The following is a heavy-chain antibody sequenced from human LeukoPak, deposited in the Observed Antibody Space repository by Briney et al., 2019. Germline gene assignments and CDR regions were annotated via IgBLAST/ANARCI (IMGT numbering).Heavy chain of an antibody. CDR3: ARIPAAGSLKGAFDI. CDR2: IYPGDSDT. J-gene: IGHJ3*02. D-gene: IGHD6-13*01. V-gene: IGHV5-51*01. CDR1: GYIYTSYW. Sequence: GESLKISCNSSGYIYTSYWIGWVRQMPGKGLEWMGIIYPGDSDTRYSPSFQGQVTISADKSISTAYLQWSSLKASDTAMYYCARIPAAGSLKGAFDIWGQGTMVTVS.